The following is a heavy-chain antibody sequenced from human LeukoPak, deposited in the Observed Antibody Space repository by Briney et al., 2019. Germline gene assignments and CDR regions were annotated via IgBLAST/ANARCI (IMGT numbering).Heavy chain of an antibody. J-gene: IGHJ4*02. CDR3: ARGRVCGSYRQNFDY. CDR2: INHSGST. D-gene: IGHD3-16*02. Sequence: SETLSLTCAVYGGSFSGYYWSWIRQPPGKGLEWIGEINHSGSTNYNPSLKSRVTISVDTSKNQFSLKLSSVTAADTAVYYCARGRVCGSYRQNFDYWGQGTLVTVSS. CDR1: GGSFSGYY. V-gene: IGHV4-34*01.